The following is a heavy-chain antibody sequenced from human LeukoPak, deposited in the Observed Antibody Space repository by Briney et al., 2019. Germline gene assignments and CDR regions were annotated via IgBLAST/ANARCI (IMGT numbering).Heavy chain of an antibody. J-gene: IGHJ4*02. Sequence: ASVKVSCKASGYTFTSYYIHWVRQAPGQGLEWMGIINPSGGGTTYAQKFQGRVTMTSDTSTSTVYMDLSSLRSEDTAIYYCARETDIAAAANYFDYWGQGTLVTVSS. CDR3: ARETDIAAAANYFDY. CDR2: INPSGGGT. V-gene: IGHV1-46*01. CDR1: GYTFTSYY. D-gene: IGHD6-13*01.